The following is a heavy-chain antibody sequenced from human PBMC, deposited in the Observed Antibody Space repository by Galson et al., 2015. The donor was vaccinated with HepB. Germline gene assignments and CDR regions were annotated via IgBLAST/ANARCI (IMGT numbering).Heavy chain of an antibody. CDR3: AKDLRQQWLVLQYYFDY. V-gene: IGHV3-23*01. J-gene: IGHJ4*02. CDR2: ISGSGGST. Sequence: SLRLSCAASGFTFSSYAMSWVRQAPGKGLEWVSAISGSGGSTYYADSVKGRFTISRDNSKNTLYLQMNSLRAEDTAVYYCAKDLRQQWLVLQYYFDYWGQGTLVTVSS. D-gene: IGHD6-19*01. CDR1: GFTFSSYA.